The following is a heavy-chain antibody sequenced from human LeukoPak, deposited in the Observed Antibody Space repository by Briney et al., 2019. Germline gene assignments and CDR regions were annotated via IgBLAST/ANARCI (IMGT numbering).Heavy chain of an antibody. CDR1: GGSISSGGYY. Sequence: PSQTLSLICTVSGGSISSGGYYWSWIRQHPGKGLEWIGYIYYSGSTYYNPSLKSRVTISVDTSKNQFSLKLSSVTAADTAVYYCARVDSHTKLDYWGQGTLVTVSS. J-gene: IGHJ4*02. V-gene: IGHV4-31*03. CDR2: IYYSGST. CDR3: ARVDSHTKLDY. D-gene: IGHD3-9*01.